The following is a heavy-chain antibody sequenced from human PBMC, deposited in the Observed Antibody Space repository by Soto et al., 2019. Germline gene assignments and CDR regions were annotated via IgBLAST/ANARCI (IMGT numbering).Heavy chain of an antibody. CDR3: ARGMYTIDY. CDR2: INAGNGNT. D-gene: IGHD1-1*01. CDR1: GYTFTSYA. Sequence: QVQLVQSGAEVKKPGASVKVYCKASGYTFTSYAMHWVRQAPGQRLEWMGWINAGNGNTKYSQKFRGRVTITRDTSACTAYMELSSLRSEDTAVYYCARGMYTIDYWGQGTLVTVSS. V-gene: IGHV1-3*01. J-gene: IGHJ4*02.